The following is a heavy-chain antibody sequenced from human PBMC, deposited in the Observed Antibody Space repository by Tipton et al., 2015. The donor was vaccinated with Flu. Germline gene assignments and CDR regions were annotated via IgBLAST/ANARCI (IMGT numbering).Heavy chain of an antibody. V-gene: IGHV3-21*01. CDR2: ISSSSSYI. J-gene: IGHJ4*02. D-gene: IGHD4-17*01. CDR1: GFTFSSYS. CDR3: ARTPRPTVTPFDY. Sequence: SLRLSCAASGFTFSSYSVNWVRQAPGKGLEWVSSISSSSSYIYYADSVKGRFTISRDNAKNSLYLQMNSLRAEDTAVYYCARTPRPTVTPFDYWGQGTLVTVSS.